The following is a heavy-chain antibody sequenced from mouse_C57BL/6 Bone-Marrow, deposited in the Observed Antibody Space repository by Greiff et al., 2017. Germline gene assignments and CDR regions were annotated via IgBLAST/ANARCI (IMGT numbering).Heavy chain of an antibody. Sequence: EVKLMESGGGLVKPGGSLKLSCAASGFTFSDYGMHWVRQAPEKGLEWVAYISRGSSTIYYADTVKGRFTISRDNAKNTLFLQMTSLRAEDTAMYYCASYCMDYWGQGTSVTVSS. D-gene: IGHD1-1*01. CDR2: ISRGSSTI. V-gene: IGHV5-17*01. CDR3: ASYCMDY. J-gene: IGHJ4*01. CDR1: GFTFSDYG.